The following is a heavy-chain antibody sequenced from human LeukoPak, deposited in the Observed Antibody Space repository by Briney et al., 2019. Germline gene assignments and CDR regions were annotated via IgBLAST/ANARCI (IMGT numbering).Heavy chain of an antibody. D-gene: IGHD3-3*01. V-gene: IGHV3-74*01. Sequence: GGSLRLSCAASGFTFSSYWMHWVRQAPGKGLVWVSRINSDGSSTSYADSVKGRFTISRDNAKNTLYLQMNSLRAEDTAVYYCARVGSYDFWSGIHYYYGMDVRGQGTTVTVSS. CDR2: INSDGSST. J-gene: IGHJ6*02. CDR1: GFTFSSYW. CDR3: ARVGSYDFWSGIHYYYGMDV.